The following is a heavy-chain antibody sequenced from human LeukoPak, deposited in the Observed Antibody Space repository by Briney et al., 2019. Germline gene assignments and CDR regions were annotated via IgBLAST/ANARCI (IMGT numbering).Heavy chain of an antibody. CDR2: ISAYNGNT. V-gene: IGHV1-18*01. J-gene: IGHJ4*02. CDR3: ARDEDSSGWYLIDY. D-gene: IGHD6-19*01. Sequence: EASVKVSCKASGYTFTSYGISWARQAPGQGLEWMGWISAYNGNTNYAQKLQGRVTMTTDTSTSTAYMELRSLRSDDTAVYYCARDEDSSGWYLIDYWGQGTLVTVSS. CDR1: GYTFTSYG.